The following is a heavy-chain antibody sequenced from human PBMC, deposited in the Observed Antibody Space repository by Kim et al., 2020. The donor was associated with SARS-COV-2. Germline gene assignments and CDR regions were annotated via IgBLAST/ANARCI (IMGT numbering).Heavy chain of an antibody. J-gene: IGHJ5*02. D-gene: IGHD3-10*01. Sequence: GGSLRLSCAVSGGTFSGSIMDWVRQTSGKGLEWIGRINSRASNYATQYTASLKGRFIISRDDSKNTAYLEMNSLKTDDTAVYYCFIESGSRPWGQGTLVTVSS. CDR2: INSRASNYAT. CDR1: GGTFSGSI. CDR3: FIESGSRP. V-gene: IGHV3-73*01.